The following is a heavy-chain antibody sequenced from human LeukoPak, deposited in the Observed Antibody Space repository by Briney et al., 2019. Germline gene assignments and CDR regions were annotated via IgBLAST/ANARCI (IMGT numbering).Heavy chain of an antibody. J-gene: IGHJ4*02. Sequence: GDSVKVSCKASGYTFTSYAISWVRQAPGQGLEWMGWISADNGNTDYAQRFQGRVTMTTDTSTSTAYMELRSLRSDDTAVYYCAKDGEDYYDSSGYYDYWGQGTLVTVSS. CDR1: GYTFTSYA. CDR3: AKDGEDYYDSSGYYDY. D-gene: IGHD3-22*01. CDR2: ISADNGNT. V-gene: IGHV1-18*01.